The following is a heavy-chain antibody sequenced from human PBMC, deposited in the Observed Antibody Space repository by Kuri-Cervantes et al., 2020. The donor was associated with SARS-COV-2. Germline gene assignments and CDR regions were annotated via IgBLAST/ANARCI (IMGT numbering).Heavy chain of an antibody. CDR2: IYTSGST. CDR3: ARRAKHWYFDL. D-gene: IGHD4/OR15-4a*01. Sequence: WGSLRLSCTVSGGSISSYYWSWIRQPAGKGLEWIGRIYTSGSTNYNPSLKSRVTISVDTSKNQFSLKLSSVTAADTAVYYCARRAKHWYFDLWGRGTLVTVSS. CDR1: GGSISSYY. V-gene: IGHV4-4*07. J-gene: IGHJ2*01.